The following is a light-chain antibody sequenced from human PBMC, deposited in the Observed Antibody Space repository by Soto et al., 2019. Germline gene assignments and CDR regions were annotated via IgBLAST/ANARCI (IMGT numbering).Light chain of an antibody. V-gene: IGKV3-20*01. CDR1: QSVSASY. CDR3: QQYGNTPALT. J-gene: IGKJ5*01. Sequence: EIVLTQSPGTLSLSPGERATLSCRSSQSVSASYLAWYQQKPGEAPRLLIYAASSRASGIADRFSGSGSGTDFTITVSRLEPEDFAVYYCQQYGNTPALTFGQGTRLDIK. CDR2: AAS.